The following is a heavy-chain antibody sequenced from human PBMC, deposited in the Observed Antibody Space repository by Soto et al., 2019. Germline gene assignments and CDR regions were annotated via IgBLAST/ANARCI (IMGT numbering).Heavy chain of an antibody. J-gene: IGHJ4*02. CDR3: AKSPRGAMATD. Sequence: QVQLVQSGGEVKKPGASVTVSCKASGYTFINYHITWVRQAPGQGLEWMAWINTYNGMTDYAQRFPGRVTMTRDTSTSTAYMELRNLGSDDTAVYFCAKSPRGAMATDWGQGTLVTVSS. CDR2: INTYNGMT. CDR1: GYTFINYH. D-gene: IGHD5-12*01. V-gene: IGHV1-18*01.